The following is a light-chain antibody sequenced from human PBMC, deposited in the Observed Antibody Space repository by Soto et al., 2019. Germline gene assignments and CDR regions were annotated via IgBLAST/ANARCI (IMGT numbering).Light chain of an antibody. Sequence: DIQMTQSPSSLSASVGDRVTITCRASQGISDYLAWYQQKPGKVPKLLIYAASTLQSGVPSRFSGSGSGTDFILTISSLQPEDVATYYCQKYNNAPQITFGQGTRLEIK. V-gene: IGKV1-27*01. CDR2: AAS. CDR3: QKYNNAPQIT. J-gene: IGKJ5*01. CDR1: QGISDY.